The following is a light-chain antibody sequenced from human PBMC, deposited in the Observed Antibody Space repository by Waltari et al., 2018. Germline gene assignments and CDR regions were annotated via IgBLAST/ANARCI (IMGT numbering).Light chain of an antibody. V-gene: IGKV3-11*01. J-gene: IGKJ5*01. Sequence: EIVLAQSPATLSFSPGERATLSCSASQSVGRFLAWYKRKPGQAPRLLIYDASDRATGTPARFSGSGSGTDFTLTISSLEPEDFAVYYCQHRGNWPLLAFGQGTRLEIK. CDR2: DAS. CDR1: QSVGRF. CDR3: QHRGNWPLLA.